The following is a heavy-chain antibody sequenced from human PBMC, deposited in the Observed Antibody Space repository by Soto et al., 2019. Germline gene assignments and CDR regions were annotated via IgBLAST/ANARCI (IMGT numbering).Heavy chain of an antibody. V-gene: IGHV4-59*01. CDR1: GGSISSYY. CDR3: ARGGEYFDWLFPDDY. Sequence: LPETLSLTCTVSGGSISSYYWSWIRQPPGKGLEWIGYIYYSGSTNYNPSLKSRVTISVDTSMNQFSLKLSSVTAADTAVYYCARGGEYFDWLFPDDYWGQGTLVTVSS. CDR2: IYYSGST. J-gene: IGHJ4*02. D-gene: IGHD3-9*01.